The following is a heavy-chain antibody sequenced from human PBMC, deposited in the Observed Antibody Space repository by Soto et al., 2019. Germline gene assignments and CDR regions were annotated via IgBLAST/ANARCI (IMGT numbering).Heavy chain of an antibody. J-gene: IGHJ4*02. CDR3: AKDFYDYSNFIDY. D-gene: IGHD4-4*01. CDR2: ISYDGSNK. CDR1: GFNFSSYG. Sequence: GGSMRLSCAASGFNFSSYGMHWVRQAPGKGLEWVAVISYDGSNKYYADSVKGRFTISRDNSKNTLYLQMNSLRAEDTAVYYCAKDFYDYSNFIDYWGQGTLVTVSS. V-gene: IGHV3-30*18.